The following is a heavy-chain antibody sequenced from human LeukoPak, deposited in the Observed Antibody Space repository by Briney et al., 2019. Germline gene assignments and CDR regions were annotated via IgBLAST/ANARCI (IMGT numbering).Heavy chain of an antibody. CDR2: IYYSGST. J-gene: IGHJ4*02. CDR1: GGSISSYY. Sequence: SETLSLTCTVSGGSISSYYWSWIRQPPGKGLEWIGYIYYSGSTNYNPSLKSRVTISVDTSKNQFSLKLSSVTAADTAVYHCARAREGGSYLNFDYWGQGTLVTVSS. V-gene: IGHV4-59*01. CDR3: ARAREGGSYLNFDY. D-gene: IGHD1-26*01.